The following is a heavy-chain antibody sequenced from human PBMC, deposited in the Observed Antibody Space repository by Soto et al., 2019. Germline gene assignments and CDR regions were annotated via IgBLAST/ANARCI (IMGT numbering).Heavy chain of an antibody. V-gene: IGHV3-23*01. D-gene: IGHD2-2*02. CDR2: ISGSGGST. CDR1: GFTFSSYA. J-gene: IGHJ4*02. Sequence: EVQLLESGGGLVQPGGSLRLSCAASGFTFSSYAMTWVRQAPGKGLEWVSAISGSGGSTYYADSGKGRFTISRDNSKNTLYLQMNSLRAEDTAGYYCAKDRGYCSSTSCYIDSWGQGTLVTVSS. CDR3: AKDRGYCSSTSCYIDS.